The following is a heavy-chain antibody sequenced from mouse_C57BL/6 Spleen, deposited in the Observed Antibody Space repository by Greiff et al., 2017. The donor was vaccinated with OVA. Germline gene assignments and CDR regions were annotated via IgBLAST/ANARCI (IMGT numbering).Heavy chain of an antibody. J-gene: IGHJ4*01. D-gene: IGHD2-3*01. Sequence: VQLQQSGAELVRPGASVKLSCKASGYTFTDYYINWVKQRPGQGLEWIARIYPGSGNTYYNEKFKGKATLTAEKSSSTAYMQLSSLTSEDSAVYFCARSGYDGYYDYAMDDWGQGTSVTVSS. CDR1: GYTFTDYY. V-gene: IGHV1-76*01. CDR2: IYPGSGNT. CDR3: ARSGYDGYYDYAMDD.